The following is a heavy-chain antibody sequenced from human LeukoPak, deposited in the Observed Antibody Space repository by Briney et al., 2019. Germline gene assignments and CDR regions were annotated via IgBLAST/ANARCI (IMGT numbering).Heavy chain of an antibody. CDR3: AKSGYALPRLNS. CDR1: GFTFSSYA. D-gene: IGHD1-1*01. V-gene: IGHV3-23*01. Sequence: GGSLRLSCAASGFTFSSYAMSWVRQAPGKGLEWVSAISGSGGSTYYADSVKGRFAISRDNSKNTLYLQMNSLRAEDTAVYYCAKSGYALPRLNSWGQGTLVTVSS. CDR2: ISGSGGST. J-gene: IGHJ4*02.